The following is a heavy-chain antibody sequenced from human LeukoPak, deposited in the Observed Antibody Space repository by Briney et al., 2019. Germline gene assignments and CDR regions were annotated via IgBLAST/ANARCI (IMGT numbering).Heavy chain of an antibody. D-gene: IGHD3-16*02. CDR3: ARGDYVWGTYPGAFDI. V-gene: IGHV3-66*01. J-gene: IGHJ3*02. Sequence: GGSLRLSCAASGVTFSHYAMSWVRRAPGKGLEWVSAIYGGHGSFYADSVKGRFTISRDNSMNTLYLQMNRLRAEDTAVYYCARGDYVWGTYPGAFDIWGQGTKVTVSS. CDR1: GVTFSHYA. CDR2: IYGGHGS.